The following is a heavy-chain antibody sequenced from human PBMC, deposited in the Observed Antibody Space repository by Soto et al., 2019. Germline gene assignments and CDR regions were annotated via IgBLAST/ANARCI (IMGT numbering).Heavy chain of an antibody. CDR3: ARHPLVRIGNYFGMDV. D-gene: IGHD6-6*01. Sequence: GESLKISCKSSGYSLTSYWISCVRQMQGKGLEWMGRLDPSDSYTHSSPSFQGHVTISPDKSISPAYLKCRRLKASDTAMYYCARHPLVRIGNYFGMDVWGQGTTVTVSS. CDR2: LDPSDSYT. CDR1: GYSLTSYW. J-gene: IGHJ6*02. V-gene: IGHV5-10-1*01.